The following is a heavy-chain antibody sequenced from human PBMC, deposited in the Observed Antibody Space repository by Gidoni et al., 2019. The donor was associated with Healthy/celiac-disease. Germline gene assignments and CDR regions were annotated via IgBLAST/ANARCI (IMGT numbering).Heavy chain of an antibody. Sequence: EVQLLESGGGLVQPGWSLRLSCAPSGFTFSSYAMTWVRQATGKGLEWVSAISGSGGSTYYADSVKGRFTISRDNSKNTLYLQMNSLRAEDTAVYYCAKEDFGVVPPYFDYWGQGTLVTVSS. CDR2: ISGSGGST. V-gene: IGHV3-23*01. CDR1: GFTFSSYA. CDR3: AKEDFGVVPPYFDY. D-gene: IGHD3-3*01. J-gene: IGHJ4*02.